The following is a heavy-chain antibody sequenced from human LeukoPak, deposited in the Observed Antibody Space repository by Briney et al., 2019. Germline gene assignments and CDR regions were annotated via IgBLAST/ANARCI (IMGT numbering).Heavy chain of an antibody. J-gene: IGHJ4*02. Sequence: ASVKVSCKASGYTFTSYYMHWVRQAPGQGLEWMGIINPSGGSTSYAQKFQGRVTMTRDTSTSTVYMELSSLRSEDTAVYYCARSILVPAAMSLAGDRGGGDYWGQGTLVTVSS. CDR3: ARSILVPAAMSLAGDRGGGDY. D-gene: IGHD2-2*01. V-gene: IGHV1-46*01. CDR1: GYTFTSYY. CDR2: INPSGGST.